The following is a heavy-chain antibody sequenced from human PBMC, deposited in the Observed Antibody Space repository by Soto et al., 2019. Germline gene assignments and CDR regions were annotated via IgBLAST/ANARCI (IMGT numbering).Heavy chain of an antibody. Sequence: GGSLRLSCAASGFTFSSYAMSWVRQAPGKGLEWVSAISGSGGSTYYANSVKGRFTISRDNSKNTLYLQMNSLRAEDTAVYYCAKVGHNMNYDFWSGPRADYYFDYWGQGTLVTVSS. V-gene: IGHV3-23*01. CDR2: ISGSGGST. J-gene: IGHJ4*02. CDR1: GFTFSSYA. CDR3: AKVGHNMNYDFWSGPRADYYFDY. D-gene: IGHD3-3*01.